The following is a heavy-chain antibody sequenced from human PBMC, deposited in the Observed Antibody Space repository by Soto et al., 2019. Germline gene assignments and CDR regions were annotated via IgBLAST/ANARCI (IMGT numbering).Heavy chain of an antibody. CDR1: GFTVSTYS. V-gene: IGHV3-66*01. J-gene: IGHJ6*03. Sequence: ESVGGLVQPGGSLRLSCAASGFTVSTYSMTWVRQAPGMGLEWVSVIYTGGTTYYADSVKGRFTISRDNSKNTLYLQMHSLRAEDTAVYYCARVESGYDYYYYYYMDLWGKGTTVTVSS. CDR3: ARVESGYDYYYYYYMDL. CDR2: IYTGGTT. D-gene: IGHD5-12*01.